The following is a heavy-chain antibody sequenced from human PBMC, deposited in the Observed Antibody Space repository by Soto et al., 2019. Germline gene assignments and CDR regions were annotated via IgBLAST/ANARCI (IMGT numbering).Heavy chain of an antibody. V-gene: IGHV4-39*01. CDR3: ARHSSDFGFEP. D-gene: IGHD2-21*02. J-gene: IGHJ5*02. CDR2: IYYSGST. Sequence: QLQLQESGPGLVKPSETLSLTCTVSGGSISSSSYFWGWIRQPPGKGLEWIGSIYYSGSTYYNPPLKSRVTVSVATSKNQFSLKLSSVTAADTAVYYCARHSSDFGFEPWGQGTLVTVSS. CDR1: GGSISSSSYF.